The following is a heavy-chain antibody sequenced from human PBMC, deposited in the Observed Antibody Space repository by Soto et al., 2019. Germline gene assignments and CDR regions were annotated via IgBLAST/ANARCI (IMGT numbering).Heavy chain of an antibody. CDR3: ARGFLYVTSYYYYYMDV. Sequence: QVQLVQSGAEVKKPGASVKVSCQASGYMFTSHDINWVRQAPGQGLEWMGRINPNSGGTGYAQKFQGRVTMTRDTSTSTAYMELSSLKSEDTAVYHCARGFLYVTSYYYYYMDVWGIGTTVTVSS. CDR2: INPNSGGT. J-gene: IGHJ6*03. D-gene: IGHD2-8*01. CDR1: GYMFTSHD. V-gene: IGHV1-8*01.